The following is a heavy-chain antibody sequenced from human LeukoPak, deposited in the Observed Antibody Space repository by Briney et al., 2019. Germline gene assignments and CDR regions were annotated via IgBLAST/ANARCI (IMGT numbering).Heavy chain of an antibody. J-gene: IGHJ4*02. CDR3: ARAPSRVADPPFDY. D-gene: IGHD6-19*01. V-gene: IGHV4-34*01. Sequence: SETLSLTCAVYSGSFSGYYWSWIRQPPGKGLEWIGEINHSGSTNYNLSLKSRVTISVDTSKNQFSLKLSSVTAADTAVYYCARAPSRVADPPFDYWGQGTLVTVSS. CDR1: SGSFSGYY. CDR2: INHSGST.